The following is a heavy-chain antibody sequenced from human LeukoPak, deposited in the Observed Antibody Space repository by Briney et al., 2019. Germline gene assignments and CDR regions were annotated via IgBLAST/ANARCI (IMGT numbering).Heavy chain of an antibody. CDR3: ARAGYCGAGTCYSDCFDY. CDR2: VRNKANGYRT. D-gene: IGHD2-15*01. Sequence: GGSLRLSCAASGFTLSDHYMDWVRQAPGKGLEWVGHVRNKANGYRTEYAASVKGRFTVSEDASKSSLYLQMNSLKTEDTAMYYCARAGYCGAGTCYSDCFDYWGQGTLVTVSS. V-gene: IGHV3-72*01. J-gene: IGHJ4*02. CDR1: GFTLSDHY.